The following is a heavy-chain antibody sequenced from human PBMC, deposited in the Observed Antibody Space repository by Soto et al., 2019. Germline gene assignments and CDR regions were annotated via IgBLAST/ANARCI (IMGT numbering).Heavy chain of an antibody. CDR1: GLIYICDV. D-gene: IGHD4-4*01. CDR3: AKVPSTITMWDYDFDS. V-gene: IGHV3-23*01. J-gene: IGHJ4*02. CDR2: ISGTGRST. Sequence: VGSESLTWAATGLIYICDVLRWVRKAAGTGLEWVSVISGTGRSTYYAESVKGRFTISRDNSMNTLYLQMNILRAEDTAVYYCAKVPSTITMWDYDFDSWGQGTPVTVSS.